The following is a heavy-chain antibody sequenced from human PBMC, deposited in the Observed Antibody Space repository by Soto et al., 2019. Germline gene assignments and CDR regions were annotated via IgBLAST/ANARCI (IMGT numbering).Heavy chain of an antibody. CDR3: AKAAKQLNGYGLEYYFDY. J-gene: IGHJ4*02. V-gene: IGHV3-23*01. CDR2: ISGSGGSK. D-gene: IGHD2-15*01. Sequence: GGSLRLSCAASGFTFSSYAMSWVRQAPGKGLEWVSAISGSGGSKSHADSERGRFTISRDNSKNTLYLQMNSLRAEDTAEYYCAKAAKQLNGYGLEYYFDYWGQGTPVTVSS. CDR1: GFTFSSYA.